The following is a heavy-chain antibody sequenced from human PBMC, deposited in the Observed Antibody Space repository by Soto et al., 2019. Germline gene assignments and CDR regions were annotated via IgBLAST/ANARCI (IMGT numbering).Heavy chain of an antibody. J-gene: IGHJ4*02. V-gene: IGHV2-5*02. D-gene: IGHD7-27*01. CDR3: SHMRWGAFFFDY. CDR2: IYWDDDK. Sequence: SGPTLVNPTQTLTLTCTFSGFSLSTSGVGVGWIRQPPGKALEWLALIYWDDDKRYSPSLKSRLTITKDTSKNQVVLTMTNMGPVDTATYYCSHMRWGAFFFDYWGQGTLVTVSS. CDR1: GFSLSTSGVG.